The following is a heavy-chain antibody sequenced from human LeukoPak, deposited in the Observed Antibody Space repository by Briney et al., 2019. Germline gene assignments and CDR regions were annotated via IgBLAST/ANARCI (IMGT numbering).Heavy chain of an antibody. Sequence: GSLRLSCAASGFIFTNYFMSWIRQPPGKGLEWIGYIYYSGSTNYNPSLKSRVTISIDTSKNQFSLKLNSVTAADTAVYYCARSEDGYNLDYWGQGTLVIVSS. J-gene: IGHJ4*02. CDR3: ARSEDGYNLDY. CDR1: GFIFTNYF. V-gene: IGHV4-59*01. CDR2: IYYSGST. D-gene: IGHD5-24*01.